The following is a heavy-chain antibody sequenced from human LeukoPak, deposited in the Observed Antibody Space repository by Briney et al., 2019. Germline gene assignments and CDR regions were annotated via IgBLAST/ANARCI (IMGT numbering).Heavy chain of an antibody. D-gene: IGHD3-3*01. CDR3: ARLSSYYDFWSGYERTLDY. CDR2: IYYSGST. CDR1: GGSISSGGYY. J-gene: IGHJ4*02. Sequence: SQTLSLTCTVSGGSISSGGYYWSWIRQHPGQGLEWIGYIYYSGSTYYNPSLKSRVTISVDTSKNQFSLKLSSVTAADTAVYYCARLSSYYDFWSGYERTLDYWGQGTLVTVSS. V-gene: IGHV4-31*03.